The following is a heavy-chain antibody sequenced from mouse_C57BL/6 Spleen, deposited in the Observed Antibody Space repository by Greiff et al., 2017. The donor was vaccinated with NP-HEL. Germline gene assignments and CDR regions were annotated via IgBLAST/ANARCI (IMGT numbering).Heavy chain of an antibody. CDR2: ISSGSSTI. Sequence: DVKLVESGGGLVKPGGSLKLSCAASGFTFSDYGMHWVRQAPEKGLEWVAYISSGSSTIYYADTVKGRFTISRDNAKNTLFLQMTSLRSEDTAMYYCARSHANWYFDYWGQGTTLTVSS. V-gene: IGHV5-17*01. J-gene: IGHJ2*01. D-gene: IGHD4-1*01. CDR1: GFTFSDYG. CDR3: ARSHANWYFDY.